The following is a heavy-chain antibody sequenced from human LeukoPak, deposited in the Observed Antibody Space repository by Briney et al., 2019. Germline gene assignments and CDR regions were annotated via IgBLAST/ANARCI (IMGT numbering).Heavy chain of an antibody. V-gene: IGHV1-2*02. CDR2: INPNSGGT. D-gene: IGHD1-26*01. J-gene: IGHJ6*03. CDR3: ARDLAGDYYYYMDV. Sequence: ASVKVSCKASGYTFTGYYMHWVRQAPGQGLEWMGWINPNSGGTNYAQKFQGRVTMTRDTSISTAYMELSRLRSDDTAVYYCARDLAGDYYYYMDVWGKGTTVTIS. CDR1: GYTFTGYY.